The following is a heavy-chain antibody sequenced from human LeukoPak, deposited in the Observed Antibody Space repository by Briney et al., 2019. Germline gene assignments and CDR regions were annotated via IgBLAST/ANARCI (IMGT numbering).Heavy chain of an antibody. J-gene: IGHJ1*01. CDR3: AKMEVVTADDKYFQY. CDR2: IGSSGGST. D-gene: IGHD2-21*02. CDR1: GVTFSSYD. V-gene: IGHV3-23*01. Sequence: GGSLRLSCAASGVTFSSYDMSWVRQAPGKGLEWVSVIGSSGGSTYYADSVKGRFTISRDNSKNTLYLQMNSLRAEDTAVYYCAKMEVVTADDKYFQYWGQGTLVTVSS.